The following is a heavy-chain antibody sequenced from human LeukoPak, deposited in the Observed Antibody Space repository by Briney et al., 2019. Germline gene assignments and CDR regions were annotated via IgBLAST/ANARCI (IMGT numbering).Heavy chain of an antibody. D-gene: IGHD2-15*01. CDR1: GGSISSYY. CDR2: IYYSGST. J-gene: IGHJ4*02. V-gene: IGHV4-59*08. Sequence: SETLSLTCTASGGSISSYYWSWIRQPPGKGLEWIGYIYYSGSTNYNPSLKSRVTISVDTSKNQFSLKLSSVTAADTAVYYCARSTPPSGHDFDYWGQGTLVTVSS. CDR3: ARSTPPSGHDFDY.